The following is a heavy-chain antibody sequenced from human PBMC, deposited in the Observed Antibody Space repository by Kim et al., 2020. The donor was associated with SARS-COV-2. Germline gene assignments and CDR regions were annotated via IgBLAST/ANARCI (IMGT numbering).Heavy chain of an antibody. Sequence: SETLSLTCTVSGGSISTSSYYWGWIRQPPGKGLEWIGSINYSGSTYYNPSLKSRVTISVDTSKSQFSLKLTSVTAADTAVYYCARQSLTMIVVVPTGWFDPWGQGTLVTVSS. V-gene: IGHV4-39*01. CDR1: GGSISTSSYY. CDR2: INYSGST. D-gene: IGHD3-22*01. CDR3: ARQSLTMIVVVPTGWFDP. J-gene: IGHJ5*02.